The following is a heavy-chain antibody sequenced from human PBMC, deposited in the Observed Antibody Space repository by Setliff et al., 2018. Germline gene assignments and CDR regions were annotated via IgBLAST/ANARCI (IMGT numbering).Heavy chain of an antibody. CDR1: GGSFSNYY. V-gene: IGHV4-34*01. CDR2: INDSGGT. D-gene: IGHD3-10*01. Sequence: SETLSLTCTVYGGSFSNYYWGWIRQSPGKGLEWIGEINDSGGTSYNPSLQSRVTMSVDTSKNQFSLKLTSVTAADTAVYYCARVDFTMIQGVIGHWGQGTLVTVS. J-gene: IGHJ1*01. CDR3: ARVDFTMIQGVIGH.